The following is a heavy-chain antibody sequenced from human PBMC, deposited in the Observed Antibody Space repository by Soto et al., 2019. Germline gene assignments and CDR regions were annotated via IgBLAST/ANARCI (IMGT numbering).Heavy chain of an antibody. CDR1: SGSISSSNW. Sequence: QVQLQESGPGLVKPSGTLSLTCAVSSGSISSSNWWSWVRQPPGKGLEWIGEIYHSGSTNYNPSLKSRVTISVDKPKNQFSRKLGSVTAADTAVYYCARSGYGEARYYYYMDVWGKGTTVTVSS. CDR3: ARSGYGEARYYYYMDV. J-gene: IGHJ6*03. D-gene: IGHD4-17*01. V-gene: IGHV4-4*02. CDR2: IYHSGST.